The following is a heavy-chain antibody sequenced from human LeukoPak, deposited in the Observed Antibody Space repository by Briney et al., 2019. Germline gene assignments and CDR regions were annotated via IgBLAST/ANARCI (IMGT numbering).Heavy chain of an antibody. J-gene: IGHJ3*02. D-gene: IGHD3-10*01. CDR1: GYTFTSYG. Sequence: ASVKVSCKASGYTFTSYGISWVRQAPGQGLEWMGWTSAYNGNTNYAHKLQGRVNMTTDTSTSTAYMELRSLRSDDTAVYYCARDSGSYGAFDIWGQGTMVTVSS. V-gene: IGHV1-18*01. CDR2: TSAYNGNT. CDR3: ARDSGSYGAFDI.